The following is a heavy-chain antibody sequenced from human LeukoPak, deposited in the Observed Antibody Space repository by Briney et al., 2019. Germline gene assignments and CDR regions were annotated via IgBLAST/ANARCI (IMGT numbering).Heavy chain of an antibody. V-gene: IGHV3-7*01. D-gene: IGHD6-13*01. J-gene: IGHJ4*02. CDR2: IKQDGSEK. CDR1: GFTFSSYW. Sequence: QTGGSLRLSCAASGFTFSSYWMSWVRQAPGKGLEWVANIKQDGSEKYYVDSVKGRFTISRDNAKNSLYLQMNSLRAEDTAVYYCARSLSDSSSWYYFDYWGQGTLVTVSS. CDR3: ARSLSDSSSWYYFDY.